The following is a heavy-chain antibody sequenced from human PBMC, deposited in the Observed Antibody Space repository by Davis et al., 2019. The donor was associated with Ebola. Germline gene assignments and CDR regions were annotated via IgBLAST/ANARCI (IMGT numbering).Heavy chain of an antibody. CDR2: INAGNGNT. Sequence: AASVKVSCKASGYTFTSYAMHWVRQAPGQRLEWMGWINAGNGNTKYSQKFQGRVTITRDTSASTAYMELSSLRSDDTAVYYCARAQFPTTSDHWGQGTLVTVSS. V-gene: IGHV1-3*01. CDR1: GYTFTSYA. J-gene: IGHJ4*02. CDR3: ARAQFPTTSDH. D-gene: IGHD1-1*01.